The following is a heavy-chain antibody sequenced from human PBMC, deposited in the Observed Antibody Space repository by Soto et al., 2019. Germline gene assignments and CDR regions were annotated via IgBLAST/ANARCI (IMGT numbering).Heavy chain of an antibody. J-gene: IGHJ6*02. V-gene: IGHV1-69*13. CDR2: IIPIFGTA. CDR3: ARTDSSSWYSDYYYYGMDV. CDR1: GGTFSSYA. D-gene: IGHD6-13*01. Sequence: SVKVSCKASGGTFSSYAISWVRQAPGQGLEWMGGIIPIFGTANYAQKFQGRVTITADESTSTAYMELSSLRSEDTAVYYCARTDSSSWYSDYYYYGMDVWGQGTTVTVSS.